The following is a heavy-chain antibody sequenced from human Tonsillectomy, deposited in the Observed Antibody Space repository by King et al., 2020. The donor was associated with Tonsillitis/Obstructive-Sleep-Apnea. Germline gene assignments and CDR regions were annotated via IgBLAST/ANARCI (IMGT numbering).Heavy chain of an antibody. CDR2: IYPGDSDT. V-gene: IGHV5-51*03. J-gene: IGHJ4*02. D-gene: IGHD2-21*01. Sequence: VQLVESGAEVKKPGESLKISCKASGYKFTNYWIVWVRQMLGKGLEWMGLIYPGDSDTRYSPSFQGQVTISADRSISTAYLHWDSLKASDTATYYCAKRAGGDNYGLDSWGQGTLVTVSS. CDR1: GYKFTNYW. CDR3: AKRAGGDNYGLDS.